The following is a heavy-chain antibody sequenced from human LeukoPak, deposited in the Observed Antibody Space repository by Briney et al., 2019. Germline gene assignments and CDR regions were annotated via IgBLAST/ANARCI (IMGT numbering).Heavy chain of an antibody. CDR2: VYSSGST. CDR3: ARDHTVTTGFVNYYYYYMDV. V-gene: IGHV4-4*07. D-gene: IGHD4-17*01. Sequence: PSETLSLTCTVSGVSISSYYWSWIRQPAGKGLEWIGRVYSSGSTNYNPSLKSRVTMSVDTSKNQFSLKLSSVTAADTAVYYCARDHTVTTGFVNYYYYYMDVWGKGTTVTVSS. CDR1: GVSISSYY. J-gene: IGHJ6*03.